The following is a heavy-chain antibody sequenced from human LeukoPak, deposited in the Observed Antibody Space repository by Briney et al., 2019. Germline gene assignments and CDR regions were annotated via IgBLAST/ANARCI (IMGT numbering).Heavy chain of an antibody. Sequence: GGSLRLSCAASGFWFSNYGMNWVRQAPGKGLEWVSVISANGDDTYYADSVKGQFSISRDNSKNILYLQMNSLRAEDTAVYYCAKRDWPYYFDYWGQGTLVTVSS. D-gene: IGHD3/OR15-3a*01. CDR1: GFWFSNYG. CDR2: ISANGDDT. V-gene: IGHV3-23*01. CDR3: AKRDWPYYFDY. J-gene: IGHJ4*02.